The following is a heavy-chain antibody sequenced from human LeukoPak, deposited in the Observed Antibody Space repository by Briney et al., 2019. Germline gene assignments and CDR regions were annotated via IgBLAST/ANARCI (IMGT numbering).Heavy chain of an antibody. CDR1: GFTFSSYY. CDR3: VRYRREGLYYFDY. V-gene: IGHV3-7*01. Sequence: GGSLRLSCASSGFTFSSYYMGWVRQAPGKGLEWVANIKEDGSQKYYVDSVKGRFTISRDNADNSLYLQMNSLTVEDTAVYYCVRYRREGLYYFDYWGQGTLVTVSS. J-gene: IGHJ4*02. CDR2: IKEDGSQK.